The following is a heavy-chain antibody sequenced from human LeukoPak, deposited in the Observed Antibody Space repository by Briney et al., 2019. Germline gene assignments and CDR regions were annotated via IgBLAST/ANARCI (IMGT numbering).Heavy chain of an antibody. CDR2: ISNGGTTI. CDR1: GFTFSTYE. Sequence: GGSLTLSCAASGFTFSTYEMNWVRQAPGKGLEWISYISNGGTTIYYADSVKGRFTISRDNAKNSLYLQMNSLRAEDTAVYYCARRHTTWGAAFDIWGQGTMVTVSS. CDR3: ARRHTTWGAAFDI. D-gene: IGHD7-27*01. J-gene: IGHJ3*02. V-gene: IGHV3-48*03.